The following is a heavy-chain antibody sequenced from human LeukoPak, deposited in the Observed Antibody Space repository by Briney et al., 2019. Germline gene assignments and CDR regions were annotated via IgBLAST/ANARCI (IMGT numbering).Heavy chain of an antibody. J-gene: IGHJ4*02. CDR3: ARGHSSVVTAIPSYFDY. CDR1: GGSFSGYY. V-gene: IGHV4-34*01. D-gene: IGHD2-21*02. CDR2: INHSGSA. Sequence: PSETLSLTCAVYGGSFSGYYWSWIRQSPGKGLEWIAEINHSGSANYNPSLKSRVTISVDTSKNQVSLKLSSVTAADAAVYYCARGHSSVVTAIPSYFDYWGRGTLVTVSS.